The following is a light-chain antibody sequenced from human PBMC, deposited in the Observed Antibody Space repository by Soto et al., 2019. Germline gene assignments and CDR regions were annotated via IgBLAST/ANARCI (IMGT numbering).Light chain of an antibody. J-gene: IGKJ1*01. Sequence: EIVMTQSPATLSVSPGERATLSCRASQSVSSNLAWYQQKPGQAPRLLIYGASTRATGIPARFSGSGSGTESTLTISSLQSEDFAVYYCQQCNNWPLTFGQGTRVEIK. V-gene: IGKV3-15*01. CDR2: GAS. CDR3: QQCNNWPLT. CDR1: QSVSSN.